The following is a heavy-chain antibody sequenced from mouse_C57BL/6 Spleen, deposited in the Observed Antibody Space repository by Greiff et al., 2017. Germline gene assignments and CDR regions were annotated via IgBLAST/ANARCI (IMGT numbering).Heavy chain of an antibody. Sequence: LQLQESGPGLVQPSQSLSITCTVSGFSLTSYGVHWVRQSPGKGLEWLGVLWRGGSTDYNAAFISRLSISKDNSKSQVFFKMNSLQADDTAIYYCARGPFYDGYLWYFDYWGQGTTLTVSS. CDR3: ARGPFYDGYLWYFDY. D-gene: IGHD2-3*01. CDR2: LWRGGST. J-gene: IGHJ2*01. CDR1: GFSLTSYG. V-gene: IGHV2-2*01.